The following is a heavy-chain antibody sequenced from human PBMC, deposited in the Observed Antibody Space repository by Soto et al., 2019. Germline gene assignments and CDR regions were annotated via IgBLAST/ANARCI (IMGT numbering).Heavy chain of an antibody. CDR1: GFTFSSYG. CDR2: ISYDGSNK. CDR3: AKDLSEGLTTVTTAGDY. D-gene: IGHD4-17*01. J-gene: IGHJ4*02. Sequence: LRLSCAASGFTFSSYGMHWVRQAPGKGLEWVAVISYDGSNKYYADSVKGRFTISRDNSKNTLYLQMNSLRAEDTAVYYCAKDLSEGLTTVTTAGDYWGQGTVVTVSS. V-gene: IGHV3-30*18.